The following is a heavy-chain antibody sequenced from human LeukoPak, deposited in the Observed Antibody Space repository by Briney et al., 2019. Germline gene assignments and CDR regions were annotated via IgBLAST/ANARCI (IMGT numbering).Heavy chain of an antibody. CDR2: ISGSGGST. J-gene: IGHJ4*02. V-gene: IGHV3-23*01. CDR1: GFTFSSYA. Sequence: GGSLRLSCATSGFTFSSYAMSWVRQAPGKGLEWVSGISGSGGSTHYADSVKGRFTISRDNSRNTLYLQMNSLRAEDTAVYYCAKGTAVGDWGRGTLVTVSS. D-gene: IGHD4-23*01. CDR3: AKGTAVGD.